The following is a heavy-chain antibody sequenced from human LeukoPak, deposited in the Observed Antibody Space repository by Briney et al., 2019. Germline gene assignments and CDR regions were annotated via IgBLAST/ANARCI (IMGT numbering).Heavy chain of an antibody. CDR1: GYTFTSYA. Sequence: ASVKVSCKASGYTFTSYAMHWVRQAPGQRLEWMGWINAGNGNTKHSQKFQGRVTITRNTSASTAYMELSSLRSEDTAVYYCARVYSSSWYALYYWGQGTLVTVSS. V-gene: IGHV1-3*01. D-gene: IGHD6-13*01. CDR2: INAGNGNT. J-gene: IGHJ4*02. CDR3: ARVYSSSWYALYY.